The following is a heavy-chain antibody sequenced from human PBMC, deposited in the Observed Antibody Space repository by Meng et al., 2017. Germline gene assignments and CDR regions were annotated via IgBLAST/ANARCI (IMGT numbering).Heavy chain of an antibody. CDR3: ARADGSGSLWLFDY. J-gene: IGHJ4*02. CDR2: ISAYNGNT. CDR1: GYTFTSYG. D-gene: IGHD3-10*01. Sequence: ASVKVSCKASGYTFTSYGISWVRQAPGQGLEWMGWISAYNGNTNYAQKLQGRVTMTTDTSTRTAYMELSSLRSEDTAVYYCARADGSGSLWLFDYWGQGTLVTVSS. V-gene: IGHV1-18*01.